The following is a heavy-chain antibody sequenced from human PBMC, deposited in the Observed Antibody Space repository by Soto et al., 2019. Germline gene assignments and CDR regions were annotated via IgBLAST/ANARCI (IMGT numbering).Heavy chain of an antibody. J-gene: IGHJ5*02. CDR3: ARQGCSGGSCSYGSWFDP. Sequence: SETLSLTCTFSGGSISSYYWSWIRQPPGKGLEWIGYIYYSGSTNYNPSLKSRVTISVDTSKNQFSLKLSSVTAADTAVYYCARQGCSGGSCSYGSWFDPWGQGTLVTVSS. D-gene: IGHD2-15*01. V-gene: IGHV4-59*08. CDR2: IYYSGST. CDR1: GGSISSYY.